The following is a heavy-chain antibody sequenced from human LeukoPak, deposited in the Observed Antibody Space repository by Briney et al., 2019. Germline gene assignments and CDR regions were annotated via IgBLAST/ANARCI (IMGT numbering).Heavy chain of an antibody. D-gene: IGHD6-6*01. CDR2: ISHSGST. Sequence: PSETLSLTCAVYGGSFSGYYWSWIRQPPGKGLEWIGEISHSGSTNYNPSLKSRVTISVDTSKNQFSLKLSSVTAADTAVYYCARAPTSVYDYWGQGTLVTVSS. J-gene: IGHJ4*02. CDR3: ARAPTSVYDY. CDR1: GGSFSGYY. V-gene: IGHV4-34*01.